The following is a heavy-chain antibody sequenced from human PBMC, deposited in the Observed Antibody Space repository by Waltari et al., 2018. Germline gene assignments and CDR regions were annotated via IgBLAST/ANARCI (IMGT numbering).Heavy chain of an antibody. D-gene: IGHD5-12*01. CDR1: GFTFINYD. CDR3: AREDKVLYGVGAFDI. Sequence: EEQLVESGGGLVQPGGSLRLSWAASGFTFINYDMPWVRQAPGKGLEWISYIYKSGGKTCYPDSVKGRFTISRDNPENSLYLQMDGLRPEDTAVYYCAREDKVLYGVGAFDIRGQGTMVTVSS. CDR2: IYKSGGKT. J-gene: IGHJ3*02. V-gene: IGHV3-48*03.